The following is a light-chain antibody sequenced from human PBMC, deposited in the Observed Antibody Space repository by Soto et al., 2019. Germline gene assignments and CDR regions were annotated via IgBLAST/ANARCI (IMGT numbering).Light chain of an antibody. CDR2: GAS. Sequence: EIVMTQSTCTLSLSAGERATLSCRASQSFSSSYLAWYQQKPGQAPRLLIYGASSRATGIPDRFSGSGSGTEFTLTISRLEPEDFAVYYCQQYGSSPWTFGQGTKVDIK. CDR1: QSFSSSY. J-gene: IGKJ1*01. V-gene: IGKV3-20*01. CDR3: QQYGSSPWT.